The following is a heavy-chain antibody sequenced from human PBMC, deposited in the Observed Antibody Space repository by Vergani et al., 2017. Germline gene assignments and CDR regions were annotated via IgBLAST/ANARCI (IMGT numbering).Heavy chain of an antibody. CDR1: GGSISSGGYY. D-gene: IGHD6-13*01. CDR3: ARVFHSRSYYYYYMDV. Sequence: QVQLQESGPGLVKPSQTLSLTCTVSGGSISSGGYYWSWIRQHPGKGLEWIGYIYYSGSTYYNPSLKSLVTISVDTSKNQFSLKLSSVTAADTAVYYWARVFHSRSYYYYYMDVWGKGTTVTVSS. V-gene: IGHV4-31*01. J-gene: IGHJ6*03. CDR2: IYYSGST.